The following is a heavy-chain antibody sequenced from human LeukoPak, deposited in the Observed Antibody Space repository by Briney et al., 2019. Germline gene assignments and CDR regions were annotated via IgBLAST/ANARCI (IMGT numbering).Heavy chain of an antibody. V-gene: IGHV1-18*01. Sequence: APGKACCKPSGYTVTSSAVSWVRRAAGHGLEGRGWISAYDGNTDSAPKLTRRVTVTTDTTSSTAYMELRSLRSDDTAVYYCARDAGGHYFDYWGQGTLVTVSS. J-gene: IGHJ4*02. CDR1: GYTVTSSA. CDR2: ISAYDGNT. D-gene: IGHD6-25*01. CDR3: ARDAGGHYFDY.